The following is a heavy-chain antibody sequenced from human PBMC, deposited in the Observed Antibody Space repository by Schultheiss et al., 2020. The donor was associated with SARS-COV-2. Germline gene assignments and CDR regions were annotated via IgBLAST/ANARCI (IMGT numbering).Heavy chain of an antibody. CDR3: AKDHVAEATTDFDY. V-gene: IGHV3-7*03. CDR1: GFTFSSYW. Sequence: GGSLRLSCAASGFTFSSYWMSWVRQAPGKGLEWVANIKQDGSEKYYVDSVKGRFTISRDNAKNSLYLQMNSLRAEDTAVYYCAKDHVAEATTDFDYWGQGTLVTVSS. J-gene: IGHJ4*02. CDR2: IKQDGSEK. D-gene: IGHD1-7*01.